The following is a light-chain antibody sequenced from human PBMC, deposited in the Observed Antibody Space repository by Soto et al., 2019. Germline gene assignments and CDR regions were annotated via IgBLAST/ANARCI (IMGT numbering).Light chain of an antibody. Sequence: EVVLTQSPATLSVSPGERATLSCRASQTVGTNLAWYQQRPGQAPRLLIYGASTRATGIPARFSGSGSGSEFTLTISILQSDDFAVYYCQQYNKWPLFTFGPGTRVDNK. CDR2: GAS. J-gene: IGKJ3*01. CDR3: QQYNKWPLFT. CDR1: QTVGTN. V-gene: IGKV3-15*01.